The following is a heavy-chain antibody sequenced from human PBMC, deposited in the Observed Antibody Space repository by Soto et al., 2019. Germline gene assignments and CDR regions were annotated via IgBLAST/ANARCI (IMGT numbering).Heavy chain of an antibody. CDR3: ACKRYYYGMGV. CDR1: GRSFSGYY. Sequence: ETLSLTCPVYGRSFSGYYWSWIRQPPGKGLEWIGEINHSGSTNYNPSLKSRVTISVDTSKNQFSLKLSSVTAADTAVYYCACKRYYYGMGVWGQGTTVTVSS. J-gene: IGHJ6*02. CDR2: INHSGST. V-gene: IGHV4-34*01.